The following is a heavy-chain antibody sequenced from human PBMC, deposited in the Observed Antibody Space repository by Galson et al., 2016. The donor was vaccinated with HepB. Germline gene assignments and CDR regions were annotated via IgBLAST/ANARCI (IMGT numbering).Heavy chain of an antibody. CDR3: ARIHVSLVVPVPFDS. V-gene: IGHV3-7*05. D-gene: IGHD2-15*01. CDR1: GFGFSIYW. CDR2: INQDGSEK. J-gene: IGHJ4*02. Sequence: SLRLSCAASGFGFSIYWMSWVRQTPGKRLEWVANINQDGSEKYYVDSVKGRFTISRDNAKNSLFLQMNSLRAGDTAVYYCARIHVSLVVPVPFDSWGQGTLVSVSS.